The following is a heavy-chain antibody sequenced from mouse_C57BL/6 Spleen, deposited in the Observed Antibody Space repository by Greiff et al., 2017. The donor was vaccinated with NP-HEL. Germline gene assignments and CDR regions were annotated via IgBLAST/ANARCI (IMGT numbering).Heavy chain of an antibody. CDR1: GFTFSDYG. Sequence: EVQLVESGGGLVKPGGSLKLSCAASGFTFSDYGMHWVRQAPEKGLEWVAYISSGSSTIYYADTVKGRFTISRDNAKNTLFLQMTSLRSEDTAMYYCARGFITTVVAFDYWGQGTTLTVSS. CDR2: ISSGSSTI. V-gene: IGHV5-17*01. CDR3: ARGFITTVVAFDY. J-gene: IGHJ2*01. D-gene: IGHD1-1*01.